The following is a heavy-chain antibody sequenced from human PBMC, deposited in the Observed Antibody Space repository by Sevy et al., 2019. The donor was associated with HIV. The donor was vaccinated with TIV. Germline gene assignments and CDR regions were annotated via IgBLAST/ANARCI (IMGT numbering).Heavy chain of an antibody. CDR3: ARDNATVSRRGLRYYYYGTDV. J-gene: IGHJ6*02. CDR2: INEDGTEK. D-gene: IGHD2-2*01. Sequence: GGSLRLSCAASGFTFSTYWMSWFRQAPGKGLEWVANINEDGTEKFYVDSVKGRFTMSRDNAKKSLYLQTNSLRAEDAAVYYCARDNATVSRRGLRYYYYGTDVGGQGTTVTVSS. CDR1: GFTFSTYW. V-gene: IGHV3-7*01.